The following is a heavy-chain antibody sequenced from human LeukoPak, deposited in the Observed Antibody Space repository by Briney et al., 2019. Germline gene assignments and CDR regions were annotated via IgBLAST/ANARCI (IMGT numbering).Heavy chain of an antibody. D-gene: IGHD6-19*01. V-gene: IGHV3-74*01. CDR2: INADGRST. J-gene: IGHJ4*02. CDR3: ARHVSWAGRFDY. CDR1: GFTFSSYW. Sequence: PGGSLRLSCAASGFTFSSYWIHWVRQAPGKGLVWVSRINADGRSTTYADSVKGRFTISRDNSKNTLYLQMNSLRAEDTAVYHCARHVSWAGRFDYWGQGTPVSVAS.